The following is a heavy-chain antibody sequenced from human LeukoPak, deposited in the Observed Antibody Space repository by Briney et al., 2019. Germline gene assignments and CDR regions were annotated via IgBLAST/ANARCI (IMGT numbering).Heavy chain of an antibody. CDR3: AKGGYPARYYYMDV. D-gene: IGHD5-18*01. CDR2: ISGGSRST. CDR1: GFIFSSYG. V-gene: IGHV3-23*01. Sequence: GGSLRLSCTASGFIFSSYGMNWVRQAPGKGLEWVSAISGGSRSTFYADSVKGRFTISRDNSKNTMYLQMNSLRAGDTAIYYCAKGGYPARYYYMDVWGKGTTVTISS. J-gene: IGHJ6*03.